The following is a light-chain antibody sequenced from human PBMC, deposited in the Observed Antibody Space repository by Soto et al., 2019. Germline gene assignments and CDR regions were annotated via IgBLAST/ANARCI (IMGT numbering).Light chain of an antibody. V-gene: IGLV2-14*01. J-gene: IGLJ2*01. CDR2: EVT. CDR1: SSDVGAYNY. CDR3: SSYTTSSTRV. Sequence: QAALTQPASVSGSPGQSITISCTGTSSDVGAYNYVSWYQQHPGKAPKLMIYEVTNRPLGVSNRFSGSKSGDTASLTISRLQTDDEADYYCSSYTTSSTRVFGGGTKLTVL.